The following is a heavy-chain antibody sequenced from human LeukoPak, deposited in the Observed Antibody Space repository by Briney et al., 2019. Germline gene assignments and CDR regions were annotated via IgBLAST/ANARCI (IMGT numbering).Heavy chain of an antibody. V-gene: IGHV1-2*02. D-gene: IGHD2-2*01. CDR2: INPNSGGT. CDR1: GYTFTGYY. Sequence: ASVKVSCEASGYTFTGYYMHWVRQAPGQGLEWMGWINPNSGGTNYAQKFQGRVTMTRDTSISTAYMELSRLRSDDTAVYYCARALVVPAAIRARMDVWGQGTTVTVSS. CDR3: ARALVVPAAIRARMDV. J-gene: IGHJ6*02.